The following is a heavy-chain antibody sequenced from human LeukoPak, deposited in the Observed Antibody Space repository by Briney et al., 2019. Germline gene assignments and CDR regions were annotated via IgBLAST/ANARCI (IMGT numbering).Heavy chain of an antibody. CDR2: ISYDGSNK. Sequence: GRSLRLSCAASGFTFSSYGMHWVRQAPGKGLGGVAVISYDGSNKYYADSVKGRFTISGDNTKNTLYVQMNSLRAEDTAVYYCAKERRVVPGIEGIDYWGQGTLVSVSS. D-gene: IGHD2-15*01. J-gene: IGHJ4*02. V-gene: IGHV3-30*18. CDR1: GFTFSSYG. CDR3: AKERRVVPGIEGIDY.